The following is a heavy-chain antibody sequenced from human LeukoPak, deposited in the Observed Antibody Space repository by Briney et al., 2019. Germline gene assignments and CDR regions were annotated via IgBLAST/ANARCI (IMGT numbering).Heavy chain of an antibody. D-gene: IGHD6-19*01. J-gene: IGHJ5*02. CDR3: ARSPPYSSGADGWFDP. Sequence: GASVKVSCKASGYTFTSYYMHWVRQAPGQGLEWMGWINPNSGGTNYAQKFQGRVTMTRDTSISTAYMELSRLRSDDTAVYYCARSPPYSSGADGWFDPWAHGTLVTVSS. V-gene: IGHV1-2*02. CDR1: GYTFTSYY. CDR2: INPNSGGT.